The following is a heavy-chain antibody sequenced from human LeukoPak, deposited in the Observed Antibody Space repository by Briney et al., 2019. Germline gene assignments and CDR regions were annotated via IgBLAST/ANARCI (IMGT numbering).Heavy chain of an antibody. V-gene: IGHV1-69*05. CDR3: ARDLISGDWTWDI. D-gene: IGHD2-21*02. J-gene: IGHJ3*02. Sequence: SVKVSCKASGGTFSSYAISWVRQAPGQGLEWMGGIIPIFGTANYAQKFQGRVTLTRDTSTSTVYMELSSLRSEDTAVYYCARDLISGDWTWDIWGQGTMVSVSS. CDR1: GGTFSSYA. CDR2: IIPIFGTA.